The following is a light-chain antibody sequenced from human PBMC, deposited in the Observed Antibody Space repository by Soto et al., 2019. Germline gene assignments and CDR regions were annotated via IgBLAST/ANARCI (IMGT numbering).Light chain of an antibody. CDR1: QSVNTN. Sequence: EIVMTQSPATLSVSPGESATLSCRASQSVNTNLAWYQQKPGRAPRLLIHGASTRATGIPARFSGSGSGTEFTLNIISLQSEDFAVYYCQQYNNWPSHTFGQGTKLEIK. CDR2: GAS. CDR3: QQYNNWPSHT. J-gene: IGKJ2*01. V-gene: IGKV3-15*01.